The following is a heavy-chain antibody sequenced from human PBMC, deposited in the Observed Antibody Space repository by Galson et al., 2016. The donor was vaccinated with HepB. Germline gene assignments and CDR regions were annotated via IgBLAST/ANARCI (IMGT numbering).Heavy chain of an antibody. J-gene: IGHJ4*02. V-gene: IGHV1-2*04. CDR1: GYTFTGYN. CDR3: ARGLGYADYNFDY. Sequence: QSGAEVKKPGESLRISCKASGYTFTGYNLHWVRQAPGQGLEWMGWITPNSGATNYAQKFQGWVTMTMDTSINTVYMELRRLRSDDSAVYFCARGLGYADYNFDYWGQGILVTVSS. D-gene: IGHD4-17*01. CDR2: ITPNSGAT.